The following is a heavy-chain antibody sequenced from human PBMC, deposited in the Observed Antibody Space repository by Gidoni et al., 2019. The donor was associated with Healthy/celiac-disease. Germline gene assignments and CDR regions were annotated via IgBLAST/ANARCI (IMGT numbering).Heavy chain of an antibody. V-gene: IGHV3-23*01. CDR1: GFTFSSYA. CDR3: AKDRAFYQLLYAFDI. D-gene: IGHD2-2*01. Sequence: EVQLLESGGGLVQPGGSLRLSCAASGFTFSSYAMSWVRQAPGKGLGWVSAISGSGGSTYYADSVKGRLTISRDNSKNTLYLQMNSLRAEDTAVYYCAKDRAFYQLLYAFDIWGQGTMVTVSS. CDR2: ISGSGGST. J-gene: IGHJ3*02.